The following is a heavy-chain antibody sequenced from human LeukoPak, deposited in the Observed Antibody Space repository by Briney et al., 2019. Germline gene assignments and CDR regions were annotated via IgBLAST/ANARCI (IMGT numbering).Heavy chain of an antibody. V-gene: IGHV4-4*07. D-gene: IGHD3-22*01. CDR1: GGSISSYY. Sequence: SETLSLTCTVSGGSISSYYRSWIRQPAGKGLEWIGRIYTSGSTNYNPSLKSRATMSVDTSKNQFSLKLSSVTAADTAVYYCAIGNYYDSSGSPAGDYYYYMDVWGKGTTVTVSS. J-gene: IGHJ6*03. CDR3: AIGNYYDSSGSPAGDYYYYMDV. CDR2: IYTSGST.